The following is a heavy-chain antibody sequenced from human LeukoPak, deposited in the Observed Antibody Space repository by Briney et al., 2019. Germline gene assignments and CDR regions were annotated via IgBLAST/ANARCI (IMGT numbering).Heavy chain of an antibody. J-gene: IGHJ4*02. D-gene: IGHD3-22*01. CDR1: GFTFSSYE. CDR3: AKDNYDSSGYYFD. Sequence: GGSLRLSCAASGFTFSSYEMNWVRQAPGKGPEWVSYISSSGSTMYYADSVKGRFTISRDNAKNSLYLQMNSLRAEDTAVYYCAKDNYDSSGYYFDWGQGTLVTVSS. V-gene: IGHV3-48*03. CDR2: ISSSGSTM.